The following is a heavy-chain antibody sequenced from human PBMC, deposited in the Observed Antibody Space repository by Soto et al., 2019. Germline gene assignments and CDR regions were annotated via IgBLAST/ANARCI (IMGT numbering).Heavy chain of an antibody. J-gene: IGHJ4*02. Sequence: GGSLRLSCAASGFTFSIYAMSWVRQAPGKGLEWVSTIDNSGGTTYYADSVKGRFTISRDNSKNTLYLQMNSLRAEDTAVYYWAKDPGIAVAGTGYWGQGSLVAVSS. CDR2: IDNSGGTT. D-gene: IGHD6-19*01. CDR3: AKDPGIAVAGTGY. CDR1: GFTFSIYA. V-gene: IGHV3-23*01.